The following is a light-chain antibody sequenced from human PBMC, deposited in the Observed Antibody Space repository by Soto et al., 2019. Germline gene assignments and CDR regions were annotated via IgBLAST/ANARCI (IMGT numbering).Light chain of an antibody. CDR3: CSYAGSSIVI. J-gene: IGLJ2*01. CDR1: SSDVGSYNL. Sequence: QSALTQPDSVSGSPEQTITISCTGTSSDVGSYNLVSWYQQHPGKVPKLMIYEVSRRPSVVSSRSSGSKFGNTASLTISGLQDEDEADYYCCSYAGSSIVIFGGGTKLTVL. V-gene: IGLV2-23*02. CDR2: EVS.